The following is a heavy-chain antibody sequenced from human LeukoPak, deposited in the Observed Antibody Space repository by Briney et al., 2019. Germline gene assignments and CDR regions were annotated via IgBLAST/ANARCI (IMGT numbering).Heavy chain of an antibody. Sequence: SETLSLTCTVSGGSISSGGYYWSWIRQPPGKGLEWIGYIYHSGSTYYNPSLKSRVTISVDRSKNQFSLKLSSVTAADTAVYYCARARWEDWNYAVLVWFDPWGQGTLVTVSS. CDR1: GGSISSGGYY. CDR3: ARARWEDWNYAVLVWFDP. V-gene: IGHV4-30-2*01. J-gene: IGHJ5*02. CDR2: IYHSGST. D-gene: IGHD1-7*01.